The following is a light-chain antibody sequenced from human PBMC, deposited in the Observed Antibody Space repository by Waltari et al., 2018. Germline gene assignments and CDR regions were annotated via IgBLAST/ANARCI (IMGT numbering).Light chain of an antibody. CDR3: QHYGSSPQT. Sequence: EIVLTQSPGTLSLSPGERASLFCRASQSVSSNYLAWYQQKLGQAPRLLIYGASSRATGIPDRFSGSGSGTDFTLTISRLEPEDFAMYYCQHYGSSPQTFSQGTKVEIK. J-gene: IGKJ1*01. CDR2: GAS. V-gene: IGKV3-20*01. CDR1: QSVSSNY.